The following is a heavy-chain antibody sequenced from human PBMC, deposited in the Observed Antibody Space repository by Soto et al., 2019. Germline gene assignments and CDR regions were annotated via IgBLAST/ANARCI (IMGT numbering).Heavy chain of an antibody. CDR3: ARDRSNSPDYFDY. D-gene: IGHD6-6*01. CDR1: GGSISSDDYY. CDR2: IYFSGRT. Sequence: PSETLSLTCTVSGGSISSDDYYWSWIRQPPGKGLEWIGYIYFSGRTDYNPSLKSRLTISLDTPKNQFSLKLSSVSAADTAVYYCARDRSNSPDYFDYWGQGTLVTVSS. V-gene: IGHV4-30-4*01. J-gene: IGHJ4*02.